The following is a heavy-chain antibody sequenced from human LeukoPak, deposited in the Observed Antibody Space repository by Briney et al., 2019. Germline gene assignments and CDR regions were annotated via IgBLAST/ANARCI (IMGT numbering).Heavy chain of an antibody. D-gene: IGHD2-2*01. J-gene: IGHJ6*04. CDR2: IIPIFGTA. CDR3: ARLRYCSSTSCPRGDV. V-gene: IGHV1-69*13. Sequence: ASVKVSCKASGGTFSSYAISWVRPAPGQGLEWMGGIIPIFGTANYAQKFQGRVTITADESTSTAYMELSSLRSEDTAVYYCARLRYCSSTSCPRGDVWGKGTTVTVSS. CDR1: GGTFSSYA.